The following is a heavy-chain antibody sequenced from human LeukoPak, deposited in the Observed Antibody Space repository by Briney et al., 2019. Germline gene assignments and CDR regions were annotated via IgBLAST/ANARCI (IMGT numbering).Heavy chain of an antibody. J-gene: IGHJ4*02. V-gene: IGHV1-69*01. Sequence: SVKVSCKASGGTFSSYAISWVRQAPGQGLEWMGGIIPIFGTANYAQEFQGRVTITADESTSTAYMELSSLRSEDTAVYYCVLGTTAEYYFDYWGQGTLVTVSS. CDR3: VLGTTAEYYFDY. D-gene: IGHD1-1*01. CDR2: IIPIFGTA. CDR1: GGTFSSYA.